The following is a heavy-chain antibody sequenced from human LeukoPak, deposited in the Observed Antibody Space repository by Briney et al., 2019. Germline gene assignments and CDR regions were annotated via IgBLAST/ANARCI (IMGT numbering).Heavy chain of an antibody. J-gene: IGHJ5*02. D-gene: IGHD3-22*01. CDR2: IYSGGST. CDR1: GFTFSSNY. CDR3: ARDLNYYDSSGYYYGNWFDP. V-gene: IGHV3-53*01. Sequence: GGSLRLSCAASGFTFSSNYMSWVRQAPGKGLEWVSVIYSGGSTYYADSVKGRFTISRDNSKNTLYLQMNSLRAEDTAVYYCARDLNYYDSSGYYYGNWFDPWGQGTLVTVSS.